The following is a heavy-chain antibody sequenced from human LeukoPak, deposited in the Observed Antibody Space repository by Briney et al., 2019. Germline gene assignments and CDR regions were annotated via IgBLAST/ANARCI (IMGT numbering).Heavy chain of an antibody. J-gene: IGHJ4*02. V-gene: IGHV4-59*08. D-gene: IGHD3-10*01. CDR3: ARHEGRMRFGESLFDY. CDR2: IYYSGST. Sequence: SETLSLTCTVSGGSISSYYWSWIRQPPGKGLEWIGYIYYSGSTNYNPSLKSRVTISVDTSKNQFSLKLSSVTAADTAVYYCARHEGRMRFGESLFDYWGQGTLVTVSS. CDR1: GGSISSYY.